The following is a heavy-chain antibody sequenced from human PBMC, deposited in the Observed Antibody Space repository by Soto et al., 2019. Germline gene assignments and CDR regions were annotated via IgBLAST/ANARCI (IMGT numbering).Heavy chain of an antibody. V-gene: IGHV3-48*03. J-gene: IGHJ6*02. CDR1: GFTFSSYE. CDR3: ARDGPNIVVVVAAALSYYYYGMDV. CDR2: ISSSGSTI. D-gene: IGHD2-15*01. Sequence: GGSLRLSCAASGFTFSSYEMNWVRQAPGKGLEWVSYISSSGSTIYCADSVKGRFTISRDNAKNSLYLQMNSLRAEDTAVYYCARDGPNIVVVVAAALSYYYYGMDVWGQGTTVTVSS.